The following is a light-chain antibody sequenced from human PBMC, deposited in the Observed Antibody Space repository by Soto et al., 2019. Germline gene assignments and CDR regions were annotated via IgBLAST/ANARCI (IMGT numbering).Light chain of an antibody. J-gene: IGKJ1*01. Sequence: EIVLTQSPGTLSLSPGEGATLSCRASLTISNNFIAWYQQRAGQAPRLVIYGASTRATGIPARFSASGSGTDFTLTISRLEAEDFAVYFCQQYYSSPLTFGQGTKVEVK. V-gene: IGKV3-20*01. CDR2: GAS. CDR3: QQYYSSPLT. CDR1: LTISNNF.